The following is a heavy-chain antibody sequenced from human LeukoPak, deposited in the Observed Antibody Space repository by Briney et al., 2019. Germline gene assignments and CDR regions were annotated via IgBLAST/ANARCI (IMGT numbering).Heavy chain of an antibody. CDR3: ARAVGIAAAGTGSFWD. CDR1: GGSISSSSYY. CDR2: IYYSGST. D-gene: IGHD6-13*01. V-gene: IGHV4-39*01. Sequence: SETLSLTCTVSGGSISSSSYYWGWIRQPPGKGLEWIGSIYYSGSTYYNPSLKSRVTISVDTSKNQFSLKLSSVTAADTAVYYCARAVGIAAAGTGSFWDWGQGTLVTVSS. J-gene: IGHJ4*02.